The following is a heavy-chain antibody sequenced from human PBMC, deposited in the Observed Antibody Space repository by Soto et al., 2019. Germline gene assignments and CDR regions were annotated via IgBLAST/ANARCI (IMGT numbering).Heavy chain of an antibody. Sequence: GGSLRLSCAASGFTFRSFTMNWVRQAPGKGLEWVATISSNSAYIYYTDALSGRFTISRDNAKNSLHLQMNSLRAEDTAVYYCTRGPSPHNTARAWFDPWGKGTLVTVS. CDR3: TRGPSPHNTARAWFDP. D-gene: IGHD1-1*01. CDR1: GFTFRSFT. CDR2: ISSNSAYI. J-gene: IGHJ5*02. V-gene: IGHV3-21*01.